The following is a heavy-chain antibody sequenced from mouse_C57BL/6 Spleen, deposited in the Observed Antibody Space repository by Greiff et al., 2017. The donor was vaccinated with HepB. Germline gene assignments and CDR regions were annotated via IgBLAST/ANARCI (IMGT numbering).Heavy chain of an antibody. CDR3: ARGGYDYDGFAY. V-gene: IGHV1-54*01. CDR1: GYTFTNYL. CDR2: INPGSGGT. J-gene: IGHJ3*01. D-gene: IGHD2-4*01. Sequence: VQLQQSGAELVRPGTSVKLSCKASGYTFTNYLIEWVRQRPGQGLEWIGVINPGSGGTNYNEKFKGKATLTADKSSSTAYMQLSSLTSEDSAVYFCARGGYDYDGFAYWGQGTLVTVSA.